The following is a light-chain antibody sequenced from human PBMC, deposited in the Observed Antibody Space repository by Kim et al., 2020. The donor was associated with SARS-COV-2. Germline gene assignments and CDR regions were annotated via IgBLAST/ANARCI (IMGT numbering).Light chain of an antibody. Sequence: DIQMTQSPSSLSASVGDRVTITCRASQSISSYLNWYQQKPGKAPKLLIFATSSLQSGVPSRFSGSGSGTEFTLTISSLQAEDFATYYCQQSYSAPVAFGQGTKVDLK. V-gene: IGKV1-39*01. CDR3: QQSYSAPVA. J-gene: IGKJ1*01. CDR2: ATS. CDR1: QSISSY.